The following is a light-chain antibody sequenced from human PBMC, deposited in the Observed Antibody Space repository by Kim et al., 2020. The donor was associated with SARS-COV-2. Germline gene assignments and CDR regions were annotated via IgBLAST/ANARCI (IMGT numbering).Light chain of an antibody. CDR1: QSVSSN. V-gene: IGKV3-15*01. J-gene: IGKJ1*01. CDR2: GAS. CDR3: QQYNNWPPTWT. Sequence: VLTQSPATLSVSPGERATLSCRASQSVSSNLAWYQQKPGQAPRLLIYGASTRATGIPARFSGSGSGTEFTLTISSLQSEDFAVYYCQQYNNWPPTWTFGQGTKVDIK.